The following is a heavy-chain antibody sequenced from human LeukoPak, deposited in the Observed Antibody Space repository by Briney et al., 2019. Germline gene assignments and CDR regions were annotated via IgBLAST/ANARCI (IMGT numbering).Heavy chain of an antibody. Sequence: SETLSLTCAVYSGSFSGYYWSWIRQPPGKGLEWIGEINHSGSTNYNPSLKSRVTISVDTSKNQFSLKLSSVTAADTAVYYCARGTLPDYYGSGGTGNPAAFDYWGQGTLVTVSS. D-gene: IGHD3-10*01. CDR3: ARGTLPDYYGSGGTGNPAAFDY. CDR1: SGSFSGYY. J-gene: IGHJ4*02. CDR2: INHSGST. V-gene: IGHV4-34*01.